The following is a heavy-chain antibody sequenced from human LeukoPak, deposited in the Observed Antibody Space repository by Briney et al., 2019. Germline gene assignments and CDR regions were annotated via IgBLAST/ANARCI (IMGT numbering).Heavy chain of an antibody. D-gene: IGHD1-26*01. J-gene: IGHJ6*02. CDR3: ARAVGATTFRSYYYYGMDV. CDR2: IYYSGST. CDR1: GGSISSGGYY. V-gene: IGHV4-31*03. Sequence: SETLSLTCTVPGGSISSGGYYWSWIRQHPGKGLEWIGYIYYSGSTSYNPSLKSRVTISIDTSKNQFSLKLSSVTAADTAVYYCARAVGATTFRSYYYYGMDVWGQGTTVTVSS.